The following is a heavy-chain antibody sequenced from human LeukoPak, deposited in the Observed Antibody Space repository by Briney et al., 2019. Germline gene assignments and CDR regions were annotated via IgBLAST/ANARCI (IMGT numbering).Heavy chain of an antibody. CDR2: IYHSGST. D-gene: IGHD3-10*01. CDR1: GGSISSSNW. J-gene: IGHJ4*02. Sequence: PSETLSLTCAVSGGSISSSNWWSWVRQPPGKGLEWIGEIYHSGSTNYNPSLKSRVTISVDKSKNQFSLKLSSVTAADTAVYYCARDFGYYGSGSLDYWGQGALVTVSS. V-gene: IGHV4-4*02. CDR3: ARDFGYYGSGSLDY.